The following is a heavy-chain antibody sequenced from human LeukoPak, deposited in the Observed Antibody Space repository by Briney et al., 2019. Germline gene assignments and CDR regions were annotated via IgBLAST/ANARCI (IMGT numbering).Heavy chain of an antibody. CDR1: GFTFSSAW. CDR3: ARSAYSSGWYGVNYFGY. V-gene: IGHV3-48*04. Sequence: GGSLRLSCAASGFTFSSAWMSWIRQAPGKGLEWVSYIISSSSTIYYADSVKGRFTISRYNAKDSLYLQMNRLSAEDTAVYYGARSAYSSGWYGVNYFGYWGQGTLVTASS. D-gene: IGHD6-19*01. J-gene: IGHJ4*02. CDR2: IISSSSTI.